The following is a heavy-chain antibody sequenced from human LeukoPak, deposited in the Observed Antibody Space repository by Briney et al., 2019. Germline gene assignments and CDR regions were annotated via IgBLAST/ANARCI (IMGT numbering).Heavy chain of an antibody. CDR3: TTGGYGGQFDY. V-gene: IGHV3-15*01. CDR1: GFAFSNAW. CDR2: IKSKTDGGTT. D-gene: IGHD5-12*01. J-gene: IGHJ4*02. Sequence: GGSLRLPCAASGFAFSNAWMSWVRQAPGKGLEWVGRIKSKTDGGTTDYAAPVKGRFTISRDDSKNTLYLQMNSLKTEDTAVYYCTTGGYGGQFDYWGQGTLVTVSS.